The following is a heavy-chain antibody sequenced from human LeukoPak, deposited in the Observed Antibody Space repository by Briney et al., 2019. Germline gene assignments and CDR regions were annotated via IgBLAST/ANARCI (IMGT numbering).Heavy chain of an antibody. V-gene: IGHV1-3*01. CDR3: ARDQVPTKYYYDSSGYYYYYYYGMDV. CDR2: INAGNGNT. D-gene: IGHD3-22*01. Sequence: ASVKVSCKASGYTFTSYAMHWVRQAPGQRLEWMGWINAGNGNTKYSQKFQGRVTITRDTSASTAYMGLSSLRSEDTAVYYCARDQVPTKYYYDSSGYYYYYYYGMDVWGQGTTVTVSS. CDR1: GYTFTSYA. J-gene: IGHJ6*02.